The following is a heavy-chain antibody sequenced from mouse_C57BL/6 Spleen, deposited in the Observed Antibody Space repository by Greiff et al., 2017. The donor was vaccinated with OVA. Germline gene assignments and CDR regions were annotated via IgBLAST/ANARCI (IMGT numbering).Heavy chain of an antibody. CDR3: ARDYGSSYGGWFAY. Sequence: VQLQQPGAELVMPGASVKLSCKASGYTFTSSWMHWVKQRPGQGLEWIGEIDPSDSYTNYNQKFKGKSTLTVDKSSSTAYMQLSSLTSEDSAVYYCARDYGSSYGGWFAYWGQGTLVTVSA. V-gene: IGHV1-69*01. J-gene: IGHJ3*01. CDR2: IDPSDSYT. D-gene: IGHD1-1*01. CDR1: GYTFTSSW.